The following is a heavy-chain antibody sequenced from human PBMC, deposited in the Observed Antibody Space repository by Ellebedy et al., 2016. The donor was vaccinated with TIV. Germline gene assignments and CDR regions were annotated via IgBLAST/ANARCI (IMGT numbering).Heavy chain of an antibody. D-gene: IGHD5-18*01. J-gene: IGHJ6*04. Sequence: ETLSLTCAASGFTFSSYWMSWVRQAPGKGLEWVANIKQDGREKYYVDSVKGRFNISRDNAKNSLYLQMNSLRAEDTAVYYCARLLASTAPYVYYYYYGMDVWGEGTTVTVSS. CDR1: GFTFSSYW. CDR2: IKQDGREK. CDR3: ARLLASTAPYVYYYYYGMDV. V-gene: IGHV3-7*03.